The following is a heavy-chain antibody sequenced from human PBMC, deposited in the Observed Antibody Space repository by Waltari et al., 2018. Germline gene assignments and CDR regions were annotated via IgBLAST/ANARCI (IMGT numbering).Heavy chain of an antibody. CDR1: GFTFSRYA. CDR2: ISGSGGST. CDR3: AKDFTEYSSLTDY. V-gene: IGHV3-23*04. Sequence: EVQLVESGGGLVQPGGSLRLSCAASGFTFSRYAMSWVRPAPGKGLEWVSAISGSGGSTYYADSVKGRFTISRDNSKNTLYLQMNSLRAEDTAVYYCAKDFTEYSSLTDYWGQGTLVTVSS. D-gene: IGHD6-6*01. J-gene: IGHJ4*02.